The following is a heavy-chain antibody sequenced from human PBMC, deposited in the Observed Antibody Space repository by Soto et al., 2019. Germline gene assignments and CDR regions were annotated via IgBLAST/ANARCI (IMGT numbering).Heavy chain of an antibody. V-gene: IGHV1-69*13. Sequence: SVKVSCKASGGTFSSYAISWVRQAPGQGLEWMGGIIPIFGTANYAQKFQGRVTITADESTSTAYMELNSLRAEDTAVYYRARENTVNGYSSSWFWPLFGMDVWGQGTTVTVSS. CDR1: GGTFSSYA. J-gene: IGHJ6*02. D-gene: IGHD6-13*01. CDR2: IIPIFGTA. CDR3: ARENTVNGYSSSWFWPLFGMDV.